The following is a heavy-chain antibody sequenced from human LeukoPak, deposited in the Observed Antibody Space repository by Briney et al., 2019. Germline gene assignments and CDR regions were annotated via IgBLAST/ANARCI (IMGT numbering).Heavy chain of an antibody. J-gene: IGHJ5*02. CDR2: IYYSGST. CDR3: ARGIAAAGTKNWFDP. CDR1: GGSISSSSYY. Sequence: SETLSLTCTVSGGSISSSSYYWGWIRQPPGKGLEWIGYIYYSGSTNYNPSLKSRVTISVDTSKNQFSLKLSSVTAADTAVYYCARGIAAAGTKNWFDPWGQGTLVTVSS. D-gene: IGHD6-13*01. V-gene: IGHV4-61*05.